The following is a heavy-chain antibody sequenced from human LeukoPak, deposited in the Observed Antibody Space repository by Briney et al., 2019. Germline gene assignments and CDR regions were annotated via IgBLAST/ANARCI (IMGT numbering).Heavy chain of an antibody. J-gene: IGHJ4*02. CDR1: GFTFRRYE. Sequence: PGGSLRLSCAASGFTFRRYEMNWVRHAPGRGLEWVSHISGGGESTVYPDAVKGRFTISRDNAKNSLYLQMNSLRVEDTGIYYCARRSGRRYEYWGQGVLVTVSP. CDR2: ISGGGEST. V-gene: IGHV3-48*03. CDR3: ARRSGRRYEY. D-gene: IGHD5-24*01.